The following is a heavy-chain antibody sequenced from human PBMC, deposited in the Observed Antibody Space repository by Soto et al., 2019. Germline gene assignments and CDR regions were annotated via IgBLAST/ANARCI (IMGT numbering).Heavy chain of an antibody. CDR2: IYHSGST. CDR3: ALDSSSSHGGLYYYAMDV. V-gene: IGHV4-4*02. CDR1: GGSISSSNW. D-gene: IGHD6-6*01. J-gene: IGHJ6*02. Sequence: QVQLQESGPGLVKPSGTLSLTCAVSGGSISSSNWWSWVRQPPGKGLEWIGEIYHSGSTNYNPSLKRRGTISVDKSKNQFSLNLSSVTAADTAVYYCALDSSSSHGGLYYYAMDVWGQGTTVTVSS.